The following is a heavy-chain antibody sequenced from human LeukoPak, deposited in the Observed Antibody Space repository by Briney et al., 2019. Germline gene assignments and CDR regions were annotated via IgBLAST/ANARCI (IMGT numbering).Heavy chain of an antibody. CDR1: GFTFIDDS. D-gene: IGHD5-12*01. J-gene: IGHJ4*01. CDR2: IWISSGNT. Sequence: GGSLRLSCAASGFTFIDDSMNWVCQAPGKGLEWISYIWISSGNTKYADSVKGRFTISRDKARYSLYLQRNSLRVEDTAVYYCARDHRYAFDNWGHGTLVTVSS. V-gene: IGHV3-48*01. CDR3: ARDHRYAFDN.